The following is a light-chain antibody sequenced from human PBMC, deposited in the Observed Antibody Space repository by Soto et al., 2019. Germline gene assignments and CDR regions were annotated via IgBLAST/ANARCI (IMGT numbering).Light chain of an antibody. Sequence: DIVMTQSPLSLPVTPGEPASISCRSSQSLLDSNGFNYLDWYLQKPGQSPQLLIYLGSNRATGVPDRFSGSGSGTVFTLKISRVEAEDVGVYYCMQALQTGYTFGQGTRLEIK. CDR3: MQALQTGYT. CDR2: LGS. CDR1: QSLLDSNGFNY. J-gene: IGKJ2*01. V-gene: IGKV2-28*01.